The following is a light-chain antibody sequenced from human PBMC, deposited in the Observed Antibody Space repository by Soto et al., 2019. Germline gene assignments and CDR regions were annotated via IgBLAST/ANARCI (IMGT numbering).Light chain of an antibody. J-gene: IGLJ7*01. Sequence: QSALTQPPSASGSPGQSVTISCTGTSSDVGGYNYVSWYQQHPGKAPKLMIYEVTKRPSGVPDRFSGSKSGNTASLTVSGLLADDEADYYCSSHAGIINVVFGGGTQLTVL. CDR2: EVT. CDR3: SSHAGIINVV. V-gene: IGLV2-8*01. CDR1: SSDVGGYNY.